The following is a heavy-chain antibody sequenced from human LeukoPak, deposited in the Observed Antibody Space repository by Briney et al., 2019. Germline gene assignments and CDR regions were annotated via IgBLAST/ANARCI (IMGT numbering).Heavy chain of an antibody. CDR3: ARGPTYYDSTGYRLGY. J-gene: IGHJ4*02. D-gene: IGHD3-22*01. CDR1: GYAFSAYY. V-gene: IGHV1-2*02. Sequence: ASVKVSCKASGYAFSAYYMHWVRQAPGQGLEWMGWINPSNGGTNYAQNFQGRVTMTRDTSISTAYMELSSLTSDDTAVYYCARGPTYYDSTGYRLGYWGQGTLVTVSS. CDR2: INPSNGGT.